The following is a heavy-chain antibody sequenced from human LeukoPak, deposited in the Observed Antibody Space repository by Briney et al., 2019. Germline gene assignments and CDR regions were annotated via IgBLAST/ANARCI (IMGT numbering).Heavy chain of an antibody. CDR2: IDKSGRNT. CDR1: GFTFSTYA. Sequence: GGSLRLSCAASGFTFSTYAMSWVRQAPGKGLEWVSTIDKSGRNTYYADSVKGRFTISRDNSKNTLYLQTNSLRAEDTAVYYCTKYTKYDSSVGFDYWGQGTLVTVSS. CDR3: TKYTKYDSSVGFDY. D-gene: IGHD3-22*01. J-gene: IGHJ4*02. V-gene: IGHV3-23*05.